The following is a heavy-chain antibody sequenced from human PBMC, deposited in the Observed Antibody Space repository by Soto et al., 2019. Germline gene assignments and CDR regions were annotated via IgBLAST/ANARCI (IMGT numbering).Heavy chain of an antibody. Sequence: SETLSLTCSVSGGSISSYLWSWIRQPPGKGLEWIGYISYTGSTDYNPSLKSRVTMSLDTSKNQFSLKLSSVTAADTAVYYCAKELYSGSYVSFDYWGQGTLVTVSS. CDR1: GGSISSYL. CDR3: AKELYSGSYVSFDY. CDR2: ISYTGST. V-gene: IGHV4-59*01. J-gene: IGHJ4*02. D-gene: IGHD1-26*01.